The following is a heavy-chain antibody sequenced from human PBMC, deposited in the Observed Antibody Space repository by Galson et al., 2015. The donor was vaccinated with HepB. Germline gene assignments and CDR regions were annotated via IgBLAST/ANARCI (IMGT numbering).Heavy chain of an antibody. CDR2: ISHTGSTI. J-gene: IGHJ4*02. CDR1: GFTFSDYY. CDR3: ARAFAEYCSSTSCYTYLDY. Sequence: SLRLSCAASGFTFSDYYMSWIRQAPGKGLEWSSYISHTGSTIYYADSVKGRFTISRDNAKSSLYLQMNGLRAEDTAVYYCARAFAEYCSSTSCYTYLDYWGQGALVTVSS. D-gene: IGHD2-2*01. V-gene: IGHV3-11*01.